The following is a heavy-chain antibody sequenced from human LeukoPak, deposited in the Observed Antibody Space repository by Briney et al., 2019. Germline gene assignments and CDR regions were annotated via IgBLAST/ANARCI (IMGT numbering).Heavy chain of an antibody. CDR1: GISFSSHG. V-gene: IGHV3-33*01. Sequence: PGTPLRLSCVVSGISFSSHGMHWVRQAPGKGLEWVAVIWYDGSNIWYADSVKGRFTISRDNSKNTLYLQMNSLRAEDTALYYCARARNDYDSNGFSLLEYWGQGTLVTVSS. CDR3: ARARNDYDSNGFSLLEY. J-gene: IGHJ4*02. CDR2: IWYDGSNI. D-gene: IGHD3-22*01.